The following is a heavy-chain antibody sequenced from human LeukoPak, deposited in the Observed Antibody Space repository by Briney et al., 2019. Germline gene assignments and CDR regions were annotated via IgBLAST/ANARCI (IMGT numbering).Heavy chain of an antibody. CDR3: ARDLGGYPFFMDV. CDR1: GGSIRSGDHH. J-gene: IGHJ6*03. V-gene: IGHV4-39*07. CDR2: LDESGRP. Sequence: PSETLSLTCSVSGGSIRSGDHHWAWVRQPPGRGLEFIGSLDESGRPYYNRPLKSRVSISGDTSGKQFSLNLTSVTAADTAVYFCARDLGGYPFFMDVWGRGTTVIVSS. D-gene: IGHD2-15*01.